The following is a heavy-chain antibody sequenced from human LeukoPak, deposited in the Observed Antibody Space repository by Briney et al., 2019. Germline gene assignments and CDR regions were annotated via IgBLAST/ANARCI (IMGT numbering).Heavy chain of an antibody. CDR1: GYTFTGYY. D-gene: IGHD3-22*01. Sequence: VASVKVSCKASGYTFTGYYMHWVRQAPGQGLEWMGWIIPIFGTANYAQKFQGRVTITADESTSTAYMELSSLRSEDTAVYYCARGRSRGVVVMIFDPWGQGTLVTVSS. V-gene: IGHV1-69*13. J-gene: IGHJ5*02. CDR2: IIPIFGTA. CDR3: ARGRSRGVVVMIFDP.